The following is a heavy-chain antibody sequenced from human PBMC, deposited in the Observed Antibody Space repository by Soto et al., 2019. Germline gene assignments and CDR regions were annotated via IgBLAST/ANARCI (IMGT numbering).Heavy chain of an antibody. D-gene: IGHD2-15*01. CDR3: AKGAIRVDPVRMDS. V-gene: IGHV1-18*04. Sequence: ASVKVSCKASGYSFTSFGLSWVRQAPGQGLEWMGWISGYNGNTNYAEKFQDRVIMTRDTSTATAYMELRSLKSDDTAVYYCAKGAIRVDPVRMDSWGQGTLVTVSS. J-gene: IGHJ5*01. CDR2: ISGYNGNT. CDR1: GYSFTSFG.